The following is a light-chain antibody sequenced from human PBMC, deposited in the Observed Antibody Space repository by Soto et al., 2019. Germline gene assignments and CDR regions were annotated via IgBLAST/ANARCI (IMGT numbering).Light chain of an antibody. CDR2: DAS. CDR3: QQYNNWPPRYT. J-gene: IGKJ2*01. V-gene: IGKV3-15*01. CDR1: QSVSSN. Sequence: EIVMTQSPATLSVSPGERATLSCRASQSVSSNLAWYQQNPGQAPRLLIYDASTRATGIPARVSGSGSGTEFTLTISSLQSEDFAVYYCQQYNNWPPRYTFGQGTKLEIK.